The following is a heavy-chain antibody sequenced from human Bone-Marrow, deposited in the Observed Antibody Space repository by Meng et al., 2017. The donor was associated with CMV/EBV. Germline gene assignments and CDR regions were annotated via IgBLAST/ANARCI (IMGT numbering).Heavy chain of an antibody. CDR1: GYTFRSHW. V-gene: IGHV3-30*03. Sequence: GDSLRHSCAASGYTFRSHWMHWVRQAPGKGLERVAVISYDGSNRYFADSVKGRFTISRDNSKNTLYLQMNSLRAEDTAVYYCAREYCSSTSCYPDAFEIWGQGPMVTVSS. D-gene: IGHD2-2*01. CDR2: ISYDGSNR. CDR3: AREYCSSTSCYPDAFEI. J-gene: IGHJ3*02.